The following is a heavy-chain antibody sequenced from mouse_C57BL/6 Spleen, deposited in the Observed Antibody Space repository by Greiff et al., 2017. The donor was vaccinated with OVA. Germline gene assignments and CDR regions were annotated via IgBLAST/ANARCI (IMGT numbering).Heavy chain of an antibody. Sequence: EVKLMESGGGLVKPGGSLKLSCAASGFTFSSYTMSWVRQTPEKRLEWVATISGGGGNTYYPDSVKGRFTISRDNAKNTLYLQMSSLRSEDTALYYCARRDYDGDWYFDVWGTGTTVTVSS. D-gene: IGHD2-4*01. CDR2: ISGGGGNT. J-gene: IGHJ1*03. CDR1: GFTFSSYT. CDR3: ARRDYDGDWYFDV. V-gene: IGHV5-9*01.